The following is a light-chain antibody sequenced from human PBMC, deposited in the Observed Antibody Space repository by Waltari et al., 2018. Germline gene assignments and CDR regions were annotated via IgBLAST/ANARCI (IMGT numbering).Light chain of an antibody. V-gene: IGLV2-23*02. CDR2: KVV. J-gene: IGLJ1*01. CDR3: CSYAGTTTYV. CDR1: SNDVGRYAL. Sequence: QSALTQPASVSGSPGQSITISCIGTSNDVGRYALVSWYQFHPGKAPKVLIYKVVKRPSGVSNRFSASKSGNTASLTISGLQADDEADYYCCSYAGTTTYVFGGGTKVTVL.